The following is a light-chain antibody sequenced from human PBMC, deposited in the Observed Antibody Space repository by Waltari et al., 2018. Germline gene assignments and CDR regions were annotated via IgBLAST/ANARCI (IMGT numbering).Light chain of an antibody. CDR1: ASTIGSNI. V-gene: IGLV1-44*01. CDR3: AAWDDSLNGRWV. Sequence: QSVLTQPPSASGTPGQRATISCSGSASTIGSNIVNWYQQPPGKAPKLLICRSAQRPAGVADRFSGSKSGTSASLDIRGLQSEDEADYYCAAWDDSLNGRWVFGGGTNVTVL. J-gene: IGLJ3*02. CDR2: RSA.